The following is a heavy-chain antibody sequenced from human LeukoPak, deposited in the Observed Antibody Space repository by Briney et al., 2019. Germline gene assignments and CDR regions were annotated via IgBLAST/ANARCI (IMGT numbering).Heavy chain of an antibody. CDR3: ARAPRPEMIVSVISAFDI. D-gene: IGHD3-22*01. CDR1: GGSLSSYY. V-gene: IGHV4-59*01. Sequence: SETLSLTCPVSGGSLSSYYWSWIRQPPGKGLEWIGYIYYSGSTNYNPSLKSRVTISVDTSKNQFSLKLSSVTAADTAVYYCARAPRPEMIVSVISAFDIWGQGTMVTVS. CDR2: IYYSGST. J-gene: IGHJ3*02.